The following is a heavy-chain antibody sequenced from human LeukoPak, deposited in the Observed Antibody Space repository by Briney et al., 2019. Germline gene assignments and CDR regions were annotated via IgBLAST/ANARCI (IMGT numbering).Heavy chain of an antibody. CDR1: GYSFTSYW. CDR2: IYPGDSDT. V-gene: IGHV5-51*01. CDR3: ARSVGDSGYSTIGARDYFDY. Sequence: GESLKISCKGSGYSFTSYWIGWVRQMPGKGPEWMGIIYPGDSDTRYSPSFQGQVTFSADKSISTAYLQWSSLKASDTAMYYCARSVGDSGYSTIGARDYFDYWGQGTLVTVSS. J-gene: IGHJ4*02. D-gene: IGHD5-12*01.